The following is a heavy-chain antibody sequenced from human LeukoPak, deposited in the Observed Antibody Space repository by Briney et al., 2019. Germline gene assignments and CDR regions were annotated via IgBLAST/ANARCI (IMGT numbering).Heavy chain of an antibody. D-gene: IGHD3-3*01. CDR1: GFTFSRYA. CDR2: ISGSGGST. Sequence: PGGSLRLSCAASGFTFSRYAMSWVRQAPGKGLEWVSAISGSGGSTYYADSVKGRFTISRDNSKNTLYLQMNSLRAEDTAVYYCAKDGDSWSGYYFDYWGQGTLVTVSS. J-gene: IGHJ4*02. V-gene: IGHV3-23*01. CDR3: AKDGDSWSGYYFDY.